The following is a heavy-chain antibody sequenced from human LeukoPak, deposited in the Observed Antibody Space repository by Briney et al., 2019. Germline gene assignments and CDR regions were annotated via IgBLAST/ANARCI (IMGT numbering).Heavy chain of an antibody. CDR1: GFTFDDYA. Sequence: GGSLRLSCAASGFTFDDYAMHWVRQAPGKGLEWVSGISWSSGSIGYADSVKGRFTISRDNAKNSLYLQMNSLRAEDTALYYCAKGDSDCYDSSGCFDYWGQGTLVTVSS. CDR2: ISWSSGSI. J-gene: IGHJ4*02. V-gene: IGHV3-9*01. CDR3: AKGDSDCYDSSGCFDY. D-gene: IGHD3-22*01.